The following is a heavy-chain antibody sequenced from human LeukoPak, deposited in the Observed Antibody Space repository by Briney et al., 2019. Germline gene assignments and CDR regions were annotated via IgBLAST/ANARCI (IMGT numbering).Heavy chain of an antibody. Sequence: GGSLRLSCAASGFTFSNAWMSWVRQAPGKGLEWVGRIKSKTDSGTTDYAAPVKGRFTISRDDSKNTLYLQMNSLKTEDTAVYYCTTGDYDFWSGYPSPGVWGKGTTVTVSS. V-gene: IGHV3-15*01. CDR2: IKSKTDSGTT. J-gene: IGHJ6*04. D-gene: IGHD3-3*01. CDR1: GFTFSNAW. CDR3: TTGDYDFWSGYPSPGV.